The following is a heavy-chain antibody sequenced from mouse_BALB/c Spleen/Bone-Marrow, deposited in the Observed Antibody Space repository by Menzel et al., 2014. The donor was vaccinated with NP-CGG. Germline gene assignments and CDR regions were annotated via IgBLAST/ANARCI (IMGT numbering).Heavy chain of an antibody. V-gene: IGHV2-9*02. CDR2: IWPGGST. Sequence: VQLVESGPGLEESSQSLSISCTVSGFSLISYGVHWIRQRPGKGLEWLGGIWPGGSTNYNSALMSRLSISKDNSKSQVFLKMNSLQSDDTAMYYCARDLYYDYDVGAMDYWGQGTSVTVSS. J-gene: IGHJ4*01. CDR1: GFSLISYG. CDR3: ARDLYYDYDVGAMDY. D-gene: IGHD2-4*01.